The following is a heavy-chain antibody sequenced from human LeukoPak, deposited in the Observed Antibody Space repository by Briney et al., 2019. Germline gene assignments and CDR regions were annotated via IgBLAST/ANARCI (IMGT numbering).Heavy chain of an antibody. Sequence: GGSLRLSCAASGFTFSSYAMSWVRQAPGKGLEWVSAISRSGGSTYYADSVKGRFTISRDNSKNTLYLQMNSLRAEDTAVYYCAKGSKMATITVGFDYWGQGTLVTVSS. CDR1: GFTFSSYA. V-gene: IGHV3-23*01. J-gene: IGHJ4*02. CDR2: ISRSGGST. D-gene: IGHD5-24*01. CDR3: AKGSKMATITVGFDY.